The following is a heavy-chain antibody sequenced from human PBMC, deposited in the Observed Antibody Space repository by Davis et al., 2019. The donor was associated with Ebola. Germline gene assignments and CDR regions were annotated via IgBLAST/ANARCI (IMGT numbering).Heavy chain of an antibody. D-gene: IGHD3-3*01. V-gene: IGHV4-34*01. CDR2: INHSGST. Sequence: PSETLSLTCAVYGGSFSGYYWSWIRQPPGKGLEWIGEINHSGSTNYNPSLKSRVTISVDTSKNQFSLKLSSVTAADTAVYYCARDWSGYYEDAFDIWGQGTMVTVSS. CDR3: ARDWSGYYEDAFDI. CDR1: GGSFSGYY. J-gene: IGHJ3*02.